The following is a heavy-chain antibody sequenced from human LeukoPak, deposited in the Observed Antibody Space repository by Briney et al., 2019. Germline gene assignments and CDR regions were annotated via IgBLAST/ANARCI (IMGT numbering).Heavy chain of an antibody. Sequence: GGCLRLSCAASGFTFSSYSMNWVRQAPGKGLEWVSSISSSSSYIYYADSVKGRFTISRDNAKNSLYLQMNSLRAEDTAVYYCARAGGNSVGYWGREPWSPSPQ. V-gene: IGHV3-21*01. D-gene: IGHD4-23*01. J-gene: IGHJ4*02. CDR1: GFTFSSYS. CDR2: ISSSSSYI. CDR3: ARAGGNSVGY.